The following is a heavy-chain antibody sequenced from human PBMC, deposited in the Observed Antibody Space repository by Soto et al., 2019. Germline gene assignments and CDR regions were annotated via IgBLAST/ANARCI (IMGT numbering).Heavy chain of an antibody. J-gene: IGHJ4*02. CDR3: ARESSGYSYGFDY. CDR1: GGTFSSCA. D-gene: IGHD5-18*01. Sequence: SVKVSCKTSGGTFSSCAISWVRQTTGQGLEWMGGIIPIFGTANYAQKFQGRVTITADESTSTAYMELSSLRSEDTAVYYCARESSGYSYGFDYWGQGTLDTVSS. V-gene: IGHV1-69*13. CDR2: IIPIFGTA.